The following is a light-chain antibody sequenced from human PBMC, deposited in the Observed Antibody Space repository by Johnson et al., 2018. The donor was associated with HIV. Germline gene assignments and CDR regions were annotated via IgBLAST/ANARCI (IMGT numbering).Light chain of an antibody. CDR2: DNN. Sequence: QSVLTQPPSVSAAPGQKVTISCSGSSSNIGNNYVSWYQQLPETAPKLLIYDNNNRPSAIPDRFSGSKSGTSATLAITGLQTGDEAEYYCETWDSSLSTGYVFGTGTKVTVL. V-gene: IGLV1-51*01. J-gene: IGLJ1*01. CDR1: SSNIGNNY. CDR3: ETWDSSLSTGYV.